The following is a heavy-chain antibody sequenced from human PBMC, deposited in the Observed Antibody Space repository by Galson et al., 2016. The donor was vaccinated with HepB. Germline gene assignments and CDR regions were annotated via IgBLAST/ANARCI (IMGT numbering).Heavy chain of an antibody. D-gene: IGHD1-7*01. CDR2: IYTSYT. V-gene: IGHV3-66*01. J-gene: IGHJ6*02. CDR3: AKDSMELRYHDYYYYGMDV. Sequence: SLRLSCAASGLSVSSNYMTWVRQAPGKGLMWVSVIYTSYTYYTDPVKGRFTISRDISKNTLYLQMNSLRAEDTAVYYCAKDSMELRYHDYYYYGMDVWGQGTTVTVSS. CDR1: GLSVSSNY.